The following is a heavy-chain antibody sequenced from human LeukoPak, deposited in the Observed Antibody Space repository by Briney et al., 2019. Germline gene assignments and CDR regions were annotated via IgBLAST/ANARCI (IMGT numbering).Heavy chain of an antibody. D-gene: IGHD3-10*01. J-gene: IGHJ5*02. V-gene: IGHV1-69*01. Sequence: ASVKLSCKASGGTFCSYALSWLRQAPGQWLEWMGGIIPIFGTANYAQKFQGRVTITADESTSTAYMELSSLRSEDTAVYYCARGGTMVRGNWFDPWGQGTLVTVSS. CDR2: IIPIFGTA. CDR1: GGTFCSYA. CDR3: ARGGTMVRGNWFDP.